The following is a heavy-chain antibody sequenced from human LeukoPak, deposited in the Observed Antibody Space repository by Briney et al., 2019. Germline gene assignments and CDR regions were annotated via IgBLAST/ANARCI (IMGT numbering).Heavy chain of an antibody. CDR3: AIFYGDYDYFDY. CDR1: GGSISSSTYY. D-gene: IGHD4-17*01. V-gene: IGHV4-39*01. CDR2: IYYSGST. Sequence: PSETLSLTCTVSGGSISSSTYYWGWIRQPPGKGLEWIGSIYYSGSTYYNPSLKSRVTISVDTSKNQFSLKLSSVTAADTAVYCCAIFYGDYDYFDYWGQGTLVTVSS. J-gene: IGHJ4*02.